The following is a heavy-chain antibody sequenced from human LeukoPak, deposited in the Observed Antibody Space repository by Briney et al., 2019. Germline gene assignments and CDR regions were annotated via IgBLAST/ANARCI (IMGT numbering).Heavy chain of an antibody. CDR1: GFTFNRYS. CDR2: ISGSSSYI. V-gene: IGHV3-21*01. CDR3: ARDRESYSGWYNDY. J-gene: IGHJ4*02. D-gene: IGHD6-19*01. Sequence: GGSLRLSCAASGFTFNRYSMNWVRQAPGKGLEWVSFISGSSSYIYDADSVKGRFTISRDNAKNSLYLQMNSLRAEDTAVYYCARDRESYSGWYNDYWGQGTLVTVSS.